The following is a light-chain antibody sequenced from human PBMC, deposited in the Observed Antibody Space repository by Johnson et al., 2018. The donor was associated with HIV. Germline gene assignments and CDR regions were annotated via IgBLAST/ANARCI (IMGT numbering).Light chain of an antibody. V-gene: IGLV1-51*01. Sequence: QSVLTQPPSVSAAPGQKVTISCSGSSSNIGNNYVSWYQQVPGTAPRLVIYDTIKRPSGIPDRFSGSKSGTSATLGITGLQTGDEADYYCGTWDSSLSTGGVFVTGTKVTVL. CDR2: DTI. CDR1: SSNIGNNY. J-gene: IGLJ1*01. CDR3: GTWDSSLSTGGV.